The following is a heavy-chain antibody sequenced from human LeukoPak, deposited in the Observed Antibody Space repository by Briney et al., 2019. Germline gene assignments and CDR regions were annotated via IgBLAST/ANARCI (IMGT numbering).Heavy chain of an antibody. CDR2: ISGSGGST. J-gene: IGHJ3*02. D-gene: IGHD3-10*01. CDR3: AKATGRGYYYGSATHAFDI. Sequence: GGSLRLSCAASGFSFSSYAMSWVRQAPGEGLEWVSAISGSGGSTYYEDSVKGRFTISIDNSKNTLYLQMNRLRAEDTAVYYCAKATGRGYYYGSATHAFDIWGQGTMVTVSS. V-gene: IGHV3-23*01. CDR1: GFSFSSYA.